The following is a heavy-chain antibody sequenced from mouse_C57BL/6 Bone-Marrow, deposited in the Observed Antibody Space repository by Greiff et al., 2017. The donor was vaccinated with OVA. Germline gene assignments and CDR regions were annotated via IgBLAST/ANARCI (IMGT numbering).Heavy chain of an antibody. CDR2: INPSSGYT. CDR3: ARRLGRVYFDY. V-gene: IGHV1-7*01. Sequence: QVQLQQSGAELAKPGASVKLSCKASGYTFTSYWMHWVKQRPGQGLEWIGYINPSSGYTKYNQKFKDKATLTADKSSNTAYMQLSSLTYEDSAVYYCARRLGRVYFDYWGQGTTLTVSS. J-gene: IGHJ2*01. D-gene: IGHD3-2*02. CDR1: GYTFTSYW.